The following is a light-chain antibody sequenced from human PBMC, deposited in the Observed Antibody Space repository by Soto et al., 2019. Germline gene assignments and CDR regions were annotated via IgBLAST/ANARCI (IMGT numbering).Light chain of an antibody. CDR1: QSISSSY. CDR3: QQYGSAPWT. V-gene: IGKV3-20*01. J-gene: IGKJ1*01. CDR2: AAS. Sequence: EIVLTQSPGTLSLSPGERGTLSCRASQSISSSYLAWYQQKPGQAPRLLIYAASSMATGIPDRFSGSGSEPAFTLTISRLEPEDFAVYYCQQYGSAPWTFGQGTKVEIK.